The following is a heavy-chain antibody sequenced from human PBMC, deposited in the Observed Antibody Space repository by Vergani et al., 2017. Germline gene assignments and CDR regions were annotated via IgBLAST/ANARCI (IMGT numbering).Heavy chain of an antibody. V-gene: IGHV4-59*01. Sequence: QVQLQESGPGLVKPSETLSLTCTVSGGSISSYSWSWIRQPPGKGLEWIGYIYYSGSTNYNPSLKSRVTISIDTSKNQFSLKLSSVTAANTAVYYCARVPYSSSSRYYYYYMDVWGKGTTVTVSS. J-gene: IGHJ6*03. D-gene: IGHD6-6*01. CDR2: IYYSGST. CDR1: GGSISSYS. CDR3: ARVPYSSSSRYYYYYMDV.